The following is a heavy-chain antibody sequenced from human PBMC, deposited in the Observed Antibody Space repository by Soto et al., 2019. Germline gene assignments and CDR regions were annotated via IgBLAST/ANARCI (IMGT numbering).Heavy chain of an antibody. V-gene: IGHV6-1*01. D-gene: IGHD3-3*01. CDR2: TYYRSKWYD. J-gene: IGHJ4*02. CDR1: VDSVSSKSVA. CDR3: ARVGFAQPMSPFAY. Sequence: SQTLSLTCAILVDSVSSKSVAWNWIRQSPSRGLEWLGRTYYRSKWYDDYAVSVKSRIIINPDTSKNQYSLQLNSVTPEETPVYYXARVGFAQPMSPFAYWGQGILVTVSS.